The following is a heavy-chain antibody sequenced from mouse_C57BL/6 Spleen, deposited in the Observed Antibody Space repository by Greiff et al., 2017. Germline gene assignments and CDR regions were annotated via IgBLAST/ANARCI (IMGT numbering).Heavy chain of an antibody. CDR1: GFSFTSCG. CDR2: IWRGGST. V-gene: IGHV2-5*01. CDR3: VEGSFDY. J-gene: IGHJ2*01. Sequence: QVQLQQSGPGLVQPSQRLSITCTVSGFSFTSCGVHWVRQSPGKGLEWLGVIWRGGSTDYNAAFMSRLSITKDNSKSQVFFKMNRLQADDTAIYYCVEGSFDYWGQGTTLTVSS.